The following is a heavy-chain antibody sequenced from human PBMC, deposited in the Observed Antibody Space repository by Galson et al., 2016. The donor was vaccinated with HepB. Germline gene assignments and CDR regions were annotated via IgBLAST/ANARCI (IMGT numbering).Heavy chain of an antibody. D-gene: IGHD2/OR15-2a*01. CDR1: GYTFIKYA. Sequence: SVKVSCKASGYTFIKYAISWVRQAPGQGLEWMGGIIPLFGTSNYAQKFQGRVTITADKSTKTAYMELSSLRSEDTAVYYCTRVGMGDSHFSLSMPFGSWGQGTRVTVSS. V-gene: IGHV1-69*06. J-gene: IGHJ4*02. CDR3: TRVGMGDSHFSLSMPFGS. CDR2: IIPLFGTS.